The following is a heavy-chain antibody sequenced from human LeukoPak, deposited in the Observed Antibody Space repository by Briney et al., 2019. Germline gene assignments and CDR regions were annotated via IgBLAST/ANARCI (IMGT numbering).Heavy chain of an antibody. CDR3: AKDPRDYGSGSYYKFADY. J-gene: IGHJ4*02. CDR2: ICGSGGST. D-gene: IGHD3-10*01. V-gene: IGHV3-23*01. CDR1: GFTFSSYA. Sequence: GGSLRLSCAASGFTFSSYAMSWVRPAPGKGLEWVSAICGSGGSTYYADSVKGRFTISRDNSKNTLYLQMNSLRAEDTAVYYCAKDPRDYGSGSYYKFADYWGQGTLVTVSS.